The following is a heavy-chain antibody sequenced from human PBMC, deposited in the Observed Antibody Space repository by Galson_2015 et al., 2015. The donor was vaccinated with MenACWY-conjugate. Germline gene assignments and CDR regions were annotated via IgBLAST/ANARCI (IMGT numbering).Heavy chain of an antibody. D-gene: IGHD6-25*01. V-gene: IGHV4-59*03. J-gene: IGHJ5*02. Sequence: SETLSLTCTVSGGSISSYYWSWIRQPPGKGLEWIASIYYSGTTNYNPSLKSRVTISVDTSKNQLSLKLTSVTAADTAMYYCAKGGGIAASGHSWFDPWGQGTLVIVSS. CDR1: GGSISSYY. CDR3: AKGGGIAASGHSWFDP. CDR2: IYYSGTT.